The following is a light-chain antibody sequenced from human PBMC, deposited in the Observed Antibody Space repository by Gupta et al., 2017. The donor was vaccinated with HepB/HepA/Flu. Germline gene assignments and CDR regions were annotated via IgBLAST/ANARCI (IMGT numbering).Light chain of an antibody. J-gene: IGKJ2*01. CDR1: QRVPSY. CDR2: DAS. V-gene: IGKV3-11*01. Sequence: EIVLTQSPATLSLSPGERAKFSCRASQRVPSYIAWYQQKPGQAPRLLIYDASNRATGIKARFSGSGDGTDFTLTISSREPEDFAVYYCQHRNIGPPMFIFGQGTRLEIK. CDR3: QHRNIGPPMFI.